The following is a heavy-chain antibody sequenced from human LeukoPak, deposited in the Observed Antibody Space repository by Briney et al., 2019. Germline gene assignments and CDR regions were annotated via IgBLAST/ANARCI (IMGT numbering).Heavy chain of an antibody. Sequence: ASVKVSCKVSGYTLTELSMHWVRQAPGKGLEWMGGFDPEDGETIYAQKFQGRVTITTDESTSTAYMELSSLRSEDTAVYYCATPYYYDSSGYPDYFDYWGQGTLVTVSS. CDR2: FDPEDGET. V-gene: IGHV1-24*01. CDR3: ATPYYYDSSGYPDYFDY. CDR1: GYTLTELS. D-gene: IGHD3-22*01. J-gene: IGHJ4*02.